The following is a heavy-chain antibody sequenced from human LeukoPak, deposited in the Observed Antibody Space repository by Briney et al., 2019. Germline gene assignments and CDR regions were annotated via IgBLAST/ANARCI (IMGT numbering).Heavy chain of an antibody. J-gene: IGHJ5*01. V-gene: IGHV3-23*01. CDR3: AKPISGGLAVTADWFDP. Sequence: EGSLRLSCTASGFAFSFFAMSWLRQPPGKGLEWVSTINANSGATSYAASVRGRFTISRDNSKNKLYLQLNSLRAEDTAAYYCAKPISGGLAVTADWFDPWGQGTLVVVSS. D-gene: IGHD6-19*01. CDR2: INANSGAT. CDR1: GFAFSFFA.